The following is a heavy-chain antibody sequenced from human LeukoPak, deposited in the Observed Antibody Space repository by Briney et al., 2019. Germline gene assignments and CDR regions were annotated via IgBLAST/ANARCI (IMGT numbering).Heavy chain of an antibody. CDR2: IYPGDCDT. J-gene: IGHJ6*03. V-gene: IGHV5-51*01. CDR3: ARRIYDTSGDYMDV. D-gene: IGHD3-22*01. Sequence: GESLKISCKGSGYSFTNYWIGWVRQMPGKGLEWMGIIYPGDCDTKYSPSFQGRVTISADKSISTAYLQWSSLKASDTAMYYCARRIYDTSGDYMDVWGKGTTVTVSS. CDR1: GYSFTNYW.